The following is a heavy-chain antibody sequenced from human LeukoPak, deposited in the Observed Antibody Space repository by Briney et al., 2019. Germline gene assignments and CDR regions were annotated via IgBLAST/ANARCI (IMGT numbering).Heavy chain of an antibody. CDR3: ARGETYPRFAFDI. Sequence: SETLSLTCAVYGGSFSGYYWTWIRQPPGKGLQWIGEINHSGGTNYNPSLKRRVTISVDTSKNQFSLKLSSVTAADTAVYYCARGETYPRFAFDIWGQGTMVTVSS. CDR1: GGSFSGYY. J-gene: IGHJ3*02. V-gene: IGHV4-34*01. CDR2: INHSGGT. D-gene: IGHD2-21*01.